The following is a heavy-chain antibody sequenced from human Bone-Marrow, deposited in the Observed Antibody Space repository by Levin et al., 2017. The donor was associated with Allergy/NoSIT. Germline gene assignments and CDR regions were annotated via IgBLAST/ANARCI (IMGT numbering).Heavy chain of an antibody. D-gene: IGHD3-10*01. J-gene: IGHJ5*02. CDR1: GDTFKSYG. CDR2: INLIYGTT. CDR3: ARVPLGPYFSNSGTYYSWFDP. V-gene: IGHV1-69*06. Sequence: SVKVSCKASGDTFKSYGISWVRQAPGQGLEWMGGINLIYGTTNYAQKFQDRVTITADKSTNTAYMELSGLRSEDTGVFYCARVPLGPYFSNSGTYYSWFDPWGQGTQVTVSS.